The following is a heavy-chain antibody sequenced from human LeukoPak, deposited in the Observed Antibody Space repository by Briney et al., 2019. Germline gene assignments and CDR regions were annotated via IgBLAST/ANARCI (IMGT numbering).Heavy chain of an antibody. D-gene: IGHD3-9*01. V-gene: IGHV5-51*01. CDR2: IYPGDSDI. Sequence: GESRKISCKGSGYSFTTYWIGWVRQMPGKGLEWMGIIYPGDSDIKYSPSFQGQVTISADKSISTAYLQWSSLKASDAAVYYCARLSNDWSLDYWGQGILVTVSS. CDR3: ARLSNDWSLDY. J-gene: IGHJ4*02. CDR1: GYSFTTYW.